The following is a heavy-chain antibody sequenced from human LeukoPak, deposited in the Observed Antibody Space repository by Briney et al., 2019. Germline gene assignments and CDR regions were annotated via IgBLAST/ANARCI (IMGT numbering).Heavy chain of an antibody. V-gene: IGHV3-23*01. CDR2: ITGDGGGR. J-gene: IGHJ4*02. CDR3: AKESSGSSPEY. CDR1: GFIVSSNY. D-gene: IGHD1-26*01. Sequence: GGSLRLSCAASGFIVSSNYMSWLRQAPGKGLEWVSAITGDGGGRYYADAVHGRFTVSRDNTKDTLFLQMNGLRGEDTAVYYCAKESSGSSPEYWGQGTQVTVSS.